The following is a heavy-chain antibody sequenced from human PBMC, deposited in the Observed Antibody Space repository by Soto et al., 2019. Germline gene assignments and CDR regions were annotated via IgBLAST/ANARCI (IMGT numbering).Heavy chain of an antibody. D-gene: IGHD4-4*01. Sequence: GESLKISCKGSGYTFTDYWIGWVRQLPGKGLEWMGIIYPGDSDTRYSPSFQGHVTITVDKSTSTAYLQWNTLKASETAMYYCERNISNLRYYYYAMDVWGQGTTVTVSS. CDR3: ERNISNLRYYYYAMDV. CDR1: GYTFTDYW. J-gene: IGHJ6*02. CDR2: IYPGDSDT. V-gene: IGHV5-51*01.